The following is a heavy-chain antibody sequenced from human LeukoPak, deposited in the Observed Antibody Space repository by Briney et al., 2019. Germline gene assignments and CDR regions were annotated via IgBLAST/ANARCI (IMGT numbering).Heavy chain of an antibody. CDR1: GFTFSNFA. CDR3: SRDPNGDYVGAFDFQP. D-gene: IGHD4-17*01. J-gene: IGHJ1*01. V-gene: IGHV3-23*01. CDR2: IRGSGGGT. Sequence: PGGSLRLSYAVSGFTFSNFAMTWVRQAPGRGLEWVSSIRGSGGGTDYADSVRGRFTISRDNSKNTLYLQMNSLRVEDTAIYYCSRDPNGDYVGAFDFQPWGQGTLVTVSS.